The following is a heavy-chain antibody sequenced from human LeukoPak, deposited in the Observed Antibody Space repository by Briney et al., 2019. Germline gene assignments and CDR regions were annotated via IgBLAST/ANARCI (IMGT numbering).Heavy chain of an antibody. CDR3: ARGGSGNWNAPFDY. J-gene: IGHJ4*02. CDR2: IKQDGSEK. V-gene: IGHV3-7*01. CDR1: GFTFSRYW. D-gene: IGHD1-1*01. Sequence: PGGSLRLSCAASGFTFSRYWMSWVRQAPGKGLEWVANIKQDGSEKHYVDSVKGRFTISRDNAKNSLYLQMNSLRAEDTAVYYCARGGSGNWNAPFDYWGQGTLVTVSS.